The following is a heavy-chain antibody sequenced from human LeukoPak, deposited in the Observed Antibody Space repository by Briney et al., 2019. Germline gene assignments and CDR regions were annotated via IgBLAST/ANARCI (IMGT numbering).Heavy chain of an antibody. CDR2: IYYSGST. D-gene: IGHD6-13*01. V-gene: IGHV4-59*01. J-gene: IGHJ4*02. CDR1: GGSISSYY. CDR3: ARLYSSSWYQRDADY. Sequence: PETLSLTCTVSGGSISSYYWSWIRQPPGKGLEWIGYIYYSGSTNYNPSLKSRVTISVDTSKNQFSLKLSSVTAADTAVYYCARLYSSSWYQRDADYWGQGTLVTVSS.